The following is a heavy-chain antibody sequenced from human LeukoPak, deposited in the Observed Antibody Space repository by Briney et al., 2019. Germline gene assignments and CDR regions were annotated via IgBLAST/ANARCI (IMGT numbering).Heavy chain of an antibody. CDR2: INVSGDNT. D-gene: IGHD3-22*01. J-gene: IGHJ4*02. CDR3: ARESRESKLANYFYDSSGFSNIDY. CDR1: GFTFNSYA. Sequence: GGSLRLSCAASGFTFNSYAMSRVRQAPGKGLEWVSTINVSGDNTYYADSVKGRFTISRDNSKSTLYLQVSSLTAEDTAVYYCARESRESKLANYFYDSSGFSNIDYWGQGTLVTVSS. V-gene: IGHV3-23*01.